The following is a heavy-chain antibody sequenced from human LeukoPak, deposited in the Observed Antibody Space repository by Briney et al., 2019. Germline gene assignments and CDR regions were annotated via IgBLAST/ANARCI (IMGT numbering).Heavy chain of an antibody. CDR2: IFHNGNT. V-gene: IGHV4-30-2*01. CDR1: GSSISSGTYS. D-gene: IGHD3-10*01. Sequence: SETLSLTCAVSGSSISSGTYSWSWIRQPPGKGLEWIGYIFHNGNTHYNPSLKSRVTVSIDKSKNQFSLRLSSVTAADTAVYFCARGGGFYGSGTTHFDYWGQGTLVTVSS. J-gene: IGHJ4*02. CDR3: ARGGGFYGSGTTHFDY.